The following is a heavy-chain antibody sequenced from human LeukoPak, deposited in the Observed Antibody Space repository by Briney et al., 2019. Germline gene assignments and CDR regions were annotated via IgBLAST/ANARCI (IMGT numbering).Heavy chain of an antibody. CDR2: IRYDGSNK. D-gene: IGHD3-22*01. J-gene: IGHJ3*02. CDR3: ANQLTYYYDSSGYYDADAFDI. CDR1: GFTFSSYG. Sequence: PGGSQRLSCAASGFTFSSYGMHWVRQAPGKGLEWVAFIRYDGSNKYYADSVKGRFTISRDNSKNTLYLQMNSLRAEDTAVYYCANQLTYYYDSSGYYDADAFDIWGQGTMVTVSS. V-gene: IGHV3-30*02.